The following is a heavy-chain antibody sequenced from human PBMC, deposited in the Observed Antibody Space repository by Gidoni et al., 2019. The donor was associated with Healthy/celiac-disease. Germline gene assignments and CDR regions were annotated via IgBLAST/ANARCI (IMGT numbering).Heavy chain of an antibody. Sequence: EVPLLESGGGLVQPGGSLRLSCAASGFTFSSYAMSWVRQAPGKGLEWVSAISGSGGSTYYADSVKGRFTISRDNSKNTLYLQMNSLRAEDTAVYYCAKDRTPDYYDSSGPVDYWGQGTLVTVSS. J-gene: IGHJ4*02. V-gene: IGHV3-23*01. D-gene: IGHD3-22*01. CDR3: AKDRTPDYYDSSGPVDY. CDR1: GFTFSSYA. CDR2: ISGSGGST.